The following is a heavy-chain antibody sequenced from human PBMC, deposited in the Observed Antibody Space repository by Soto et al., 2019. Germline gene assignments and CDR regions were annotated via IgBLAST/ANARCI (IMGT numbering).Heavy chain of an antibody. CDR2: IKRLSNGGIT. D-gene: IGHD3-16*01. J-gene: IGHJ4*02. Sequence: EVQLVESGGGLVRPGGSLRLSCAASGFTFSNAWMALVRQAPGKGLEWVGRIKRLSNGGITEYAAPVKGRFSISRDYSKTTVHMQMDSLKTEDTAVYYCATDWGRDWGQGTLVTVSS. CDR3: ATDWGRD. V-gene: IGHV3-15*01. CDR1: GFTFSNAW.